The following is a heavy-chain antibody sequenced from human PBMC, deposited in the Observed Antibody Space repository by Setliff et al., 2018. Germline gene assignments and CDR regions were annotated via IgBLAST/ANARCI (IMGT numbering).Heavy chain of an antibody. D-gene: IGHD3-22*01. CDR2: IRSRPDNYAT. CDR1: GFTFSGSA. V-gene: IGHV3-73*01. J-gene: IGHJ6*03. CDR3: TRQASPHPDSSGYYYDLRFYYYMDV. Sequence: PGGSLRLSCAASGFTFSGSAMHWVRQASGKGLEWVGRIRSRPDNYATAYAASVKGRFTISRDGSKNTAYLQMNSLKTEDTAVYYCTRQASPHPDSSGYYYDLRFYYYMDVWGKGTTVTVSS.